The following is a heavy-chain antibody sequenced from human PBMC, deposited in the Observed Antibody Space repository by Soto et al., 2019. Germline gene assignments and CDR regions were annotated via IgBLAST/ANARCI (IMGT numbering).Heavy chain of an antibody. CDR2: ISGSSGNA. CDR1: GYTFTKYG. D-gene: IGHD3-16*01. CDR3: AREMAGLGGEYDY. V-gene: IGHV1-18*01. Sequence: QVQLVQSGAEVKNPGASVKVSCKTSGYTFTKYGVGWVRQAPGQGLEWMGWISGSSGNANYAEKVQGRRTLTTDTPTSTAYLELRSLRPDDTAVYYCAREMAGLGGEYDYWGQGTLVTVSS. J-gene: IGHJ4*02.